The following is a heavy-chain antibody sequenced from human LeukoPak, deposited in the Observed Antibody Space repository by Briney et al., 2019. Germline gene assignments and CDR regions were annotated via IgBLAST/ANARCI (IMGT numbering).Heavy chain of an antibody. CDR2: IYYSGSI. D-gene: IGHD1-26*01. V-gene: IGHV4-39*07. Sequence: TPSETLSLTCTVSSGSISSSSNYWGWIRQPPGKGMEWIGIIYYSGSIYYSPSLKSRVTISVDTSKNQFSLKLTSVTAADTAMYYCGRGHYSGSYYGSFDYWGQGTLVTVSS. J-gene: IGHJ4*02. CDR3: GRGHYSGSYYGSFDY. CDR1: SGSISSSSNY.